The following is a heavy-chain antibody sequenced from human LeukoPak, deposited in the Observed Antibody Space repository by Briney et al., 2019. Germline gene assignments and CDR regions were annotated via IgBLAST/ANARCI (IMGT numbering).Heavy chain of an antibody. CDR1: GFTFDDYA. D-gene: IGHD5-18*01. J-gene: IGHJ6*02. CDR3: AKGPSIRGYSYGAYYYYGMDV. Sequence: GGSLRLSCAASGFTFDDYAMHRVRQAPGKGLEWVSLISGDGGSTYYADSVKGRFTISRDNSKNSLYLQMNSLRTEDTALYYCAKGPSIRGYSYGAYYYYGMDVWGQGTTVTVSS. CDR2: ISGDGGST. V-gene: IGHV3-43*02.